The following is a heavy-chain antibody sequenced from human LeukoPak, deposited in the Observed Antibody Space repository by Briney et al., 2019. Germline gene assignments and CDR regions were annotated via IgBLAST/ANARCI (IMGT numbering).Heavy chain of an antibody. CDR3: TRHTGGAYYYYMDV. J-gene: IGHJ6*03. D-gene: IGHD3-10*01. V-gene: IGHV3-73*01. CDR2: IRSKTNSYAT. Sequence: GGSLRLSCAASGFTFSGSAMHWLRQASGKELEWVGRIRSKTNSYATEYAASVKGRFTISRDDSKNTAYLQMNSLKTEDTAVYYCTRHTGGAYYYYMDVWGKGTTVTVSS. CDR1: GFTFSGSA.